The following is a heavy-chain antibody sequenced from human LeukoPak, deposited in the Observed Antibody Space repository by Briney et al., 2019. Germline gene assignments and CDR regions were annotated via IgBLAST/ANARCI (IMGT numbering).Heavy chain of an antibody. J-gene: IGHJ4*02. Sequence: GGSLRLSCAASGFTFSSYAMSWVRQAPGKGLEWVSAISGSGGSTYYADSVKGRFTISRDNSKNTQYLQMNSLRAEDTAVYYCARGTRYCSSTSCPARCDYWGQGTLVTVSS. CDR2: ISGSGGST. CDR1: GFTFSSYA. D-gene: IGHD2-2*01. CDR3: ARGTRYCSSTSCPARCDY. V-gene: IGHV3-23*01.